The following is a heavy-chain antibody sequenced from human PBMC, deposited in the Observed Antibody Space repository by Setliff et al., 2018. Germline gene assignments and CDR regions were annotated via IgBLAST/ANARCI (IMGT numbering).Heavy chain of an antibody. V-gene: IGHV4-34*01. CDR1: GGTFSDYH. CDR3: ASRYCSSTNCWNWFDP. CDR2: INHRGSI. J-gene: IGHJ5*02. D-gene: IGHD2-2*01. Sequence: SETLSLTCAAYGGTFSDYHWTWIRQSPEKGLEWIGEINHRGSIYYNPSLKSRVTISVDTSKNHFSLKLSSVTAADTSVYYCASRYCSSTNCWNWFDPWGQGTLVTVSS.